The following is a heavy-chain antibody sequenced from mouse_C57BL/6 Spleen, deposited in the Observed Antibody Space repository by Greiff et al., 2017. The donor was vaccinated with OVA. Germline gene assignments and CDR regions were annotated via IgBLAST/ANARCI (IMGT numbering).Heavy chain of an antibody. CDR3: ARSPTLLGIRYYAMDY. Sequence: QVQLQQPGAELVKPGASVKLSCKASGYTFTSYWMHWVKQRPGRGLEWIGRIDPNSGGTKYNEKFKSKATLTVDKPSSPAYMQLSSLTSEDSAVYYCARSPTLLGIRYYAMDYWGQGTSVTVSS. CDR1: GYTFTSYW. CDR2: IDPNSGGT. V-gene: IGHV1-72*01. J-gene: IGHJ4*01. D-gene: IGHD2-10*01.